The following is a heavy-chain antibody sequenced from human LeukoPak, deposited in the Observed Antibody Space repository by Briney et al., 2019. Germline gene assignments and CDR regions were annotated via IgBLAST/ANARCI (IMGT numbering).Heavy chain of an antibody. J-gene: IGHJ4*02. V-gene: IGHV3-23*01. D-gene: IGHD2-15*01. CDR1: VGSISSSD. CDR2: INGGGSNT. CDR3: AKSVVVITFRFDD. Sequence: TSGILSLTCAVSVGSISSSDWWSWVRQAPGKGLEWVSAINGGGSNTYYADSVKGRFTISRDNSKNMVYLQMNNLRADVTAVYYCAKSVVVITFRFDDWGQGALVTVSS.